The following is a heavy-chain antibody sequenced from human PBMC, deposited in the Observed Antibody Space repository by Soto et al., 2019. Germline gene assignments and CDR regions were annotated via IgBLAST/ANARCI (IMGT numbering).Heavy chain of an antibody. D-gene: IGHD5-12*01. Sequence: VRQAPGQGLEWMGRIIPILGIANYAQKFQGRVTITADKSTSTAYMELSSLRSEDTAVYCCARDPSRRDGYNLWGQGTLVTVSS. J-gene: IGHJ4*02. V-gene: IGHV1-69*04. CDR3: ARDPSRRDGYNL. CDR2: IIPILGIA.